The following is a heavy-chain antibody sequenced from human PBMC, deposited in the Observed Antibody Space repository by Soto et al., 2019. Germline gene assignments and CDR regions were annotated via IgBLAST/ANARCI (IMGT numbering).Heavy chain of an antibody. Sequence: QVQLVESGGGVVQPGRSLRLSCAASGFTFSSYGMHWFLQAPGKGLEWVAVISYDGSNKYYADSVKGRFTISRDNSKNTLYLQMNSLRAEDTAVYYCAKAPNFWSGYYTRSYRESYYYYGMDVWGQGTKVPVSS. CDR3: AKAPNFWSGYYTRSYRESYYYYGMDV. CDR1: GFTFSSYG. V-gene: IGHV3-30*18. CDR2: ISYDGSNK. D-gene: IGHD3-3*01. J-gene: IGHJ6*02.